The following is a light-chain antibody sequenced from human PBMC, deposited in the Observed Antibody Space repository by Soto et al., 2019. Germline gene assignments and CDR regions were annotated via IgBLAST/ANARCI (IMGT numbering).Light chain of an antibody. J-gene: IGKJ1*01. CDR2: DVS. CDR3: QQYNLHSPAT. Sequence: DIQMTQSPSSLSASVGDRVTITCRASQTIGRWLAWYQQKPGKAPKLMIYDVSTLISGVPSRFSGSGSGTEFTLTISSLQPDDFTTYYCQQYNLHSPATFGPGTLVEVK. V-gene: IGKV1-5*01. CDR1: QTIGRW.